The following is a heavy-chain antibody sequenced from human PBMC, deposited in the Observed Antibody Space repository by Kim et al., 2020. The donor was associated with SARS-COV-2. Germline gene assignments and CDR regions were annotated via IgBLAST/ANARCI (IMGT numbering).Heavy chain of an antibody. CDR2: IYHSGST. Sequence: SETLSLTCAVSGGSISSSNWWSWVRQPPGKGLEWIGEIYHSGSTNYNPSLKSRVTISVDKSKNQFSLKLSSVTAADTAVYYCARAGGYGDYPYYFDYWGQGTLVTVSS. V-gene: IGHV4-4*02. J-gene: IGHJ4*02. CDR3: ARAGGYGDYPYYFDY. CDR1: GGSISSSNW. D-gene: IGHD4-17*01.